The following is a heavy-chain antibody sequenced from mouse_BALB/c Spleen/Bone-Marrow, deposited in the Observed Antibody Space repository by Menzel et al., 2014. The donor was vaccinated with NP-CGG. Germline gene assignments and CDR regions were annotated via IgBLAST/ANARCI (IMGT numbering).Heavy chain of an antibody. CDR2: ISSGSSTI. CDR1: GFTFSNFG. J-gene: IGHJ4*01. Sequence: EVQGVESGGGLVQPGGSRKLSCAASGFTFSNFGIHWVRQAPEKGLKWVAYISSGSSTIYYADTVKGRFTISRDNPKNTLFLQMTSLRSEDTAMYYCARRASPTGPMDYWGQGTSVTVSS. V-gene: IGHV5-17*02. D-gene: IGHD1-1*01. CDR3: ARRASPTGPMDY.